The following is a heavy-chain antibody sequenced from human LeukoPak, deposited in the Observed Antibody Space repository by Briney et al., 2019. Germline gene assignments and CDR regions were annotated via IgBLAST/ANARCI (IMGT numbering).Heavy chain of an antibody. V-gene: IGHV1-69*05. Sequence: SVKVSCKASGGTFSSYAISWVRQAPGQGLEWMGGIIPIFGTANYAQKFQGRVTITTDESTSKAYMELSSLSSEDTAVYYCARDRGGPQWLASPAELNWFDPWGQGTLVTVSS. CDR2: IIPIFGTA. CDR1: GGTFSSYA. J-gene: IGHJ5*02. CDR3: ARDRGGPQWLASPAELNWFDP. D-gene: IGHD6-19*01.